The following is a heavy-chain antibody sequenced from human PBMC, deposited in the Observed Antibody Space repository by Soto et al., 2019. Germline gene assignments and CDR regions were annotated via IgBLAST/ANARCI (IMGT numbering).Heavy chain of an antibody. CDR3: ARHMWDLVEPLVDT. CDR2: ISGSGTTT. J-gene: IGHJ5*02. CDR1: GFTFSTFG. V-gene: IGHV3-23*04. Sequence: VQLVESGGGLVQPGGSLRLSCAVSGFTFSTFGMSWVRQPPGKELEGVSMISGSGTTTYYPDSVKGRFTISRDNSRNTLYLQVNSLRAEDTAVYYCARHMWDLVEPLVDTWGQGTRVTVSP. D-gene: IGHD1-1*01.